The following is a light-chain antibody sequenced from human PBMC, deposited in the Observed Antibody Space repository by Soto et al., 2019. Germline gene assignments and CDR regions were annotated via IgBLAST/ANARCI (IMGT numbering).Light chain of an antibody. J-gene: IGKJ5*01. V-gene: IGKV3-20*01. Sequence: VLTQSPGTLSLSPGERATLYCRSSQSVSNNYLAWYQQKPGQAPRLLIYGASNRATGIPDRFSGSGSGTDFPLTISRLEPEDFAVYSCQQYGSSPITFGQGTRLEIK. CDR2: GAS. CDR1: QSVSNNY. CDR3: QQYGSSPIT.